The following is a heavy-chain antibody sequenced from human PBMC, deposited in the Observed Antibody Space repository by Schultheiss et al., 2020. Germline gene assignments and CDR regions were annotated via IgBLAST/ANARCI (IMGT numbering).Heavy chain of an antibody. V-gene: IGHV4-39*01. CDR2: IYYSGST. D-gene: IGHD1-26*01. CDR1: GGSISSGSYY. CDR3: ASPRRGGSYELDY. J-gene: IGHJ4*02. Sequence: SETLSLTCTVSGGSISSGSYYWSWIRQPAGKGLEWIGRIYYSGSTYYNPSLKSRVTISVDTSKNQFSLKLSSVTAADTAVYYCASPRRGGSYELDYWGQGTLVTVSS.